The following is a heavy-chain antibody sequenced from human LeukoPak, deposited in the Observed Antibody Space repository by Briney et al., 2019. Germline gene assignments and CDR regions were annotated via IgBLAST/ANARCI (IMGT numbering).Heavy chain of an antibody. CDR1: GGSFSDYY. J-gene: IGHJ4*02. Sequence: SETLSLTCAVYGGSFSDYYWNWIRQPPGKGLEWIGEISHSGSTNYNPSLKSRVTISVDTSKNQFSLKLSSVTAEDTAVYYCARDGMDDYYDSSGFNFDYWGQGTLVTVSS. CDR2: ISHSGST. D-gene: IGHD3-22*01. V-gene: IGHV4-34*01. CDR3: ARDGMDDYYDSSGFNFDY.